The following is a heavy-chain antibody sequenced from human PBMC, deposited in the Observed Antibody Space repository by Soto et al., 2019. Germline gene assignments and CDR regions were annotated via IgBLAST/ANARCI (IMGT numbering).Heavy chain of an antibody. CDR3: AKGGFDISYDIHSGWFDP. D-gene: IGHD3-9*01. V-gene: IGHV3-23*01. J-gene: IGHJ5*02. Sequence: PGGSLRLSCAASGFTFSSYAMSWVRQAPGKGLEWVSAISGSGGSTYYADSVKGRFTISRDNSKNTLYPQMNSLRAEDTAVYYCAKGGFDISYDIHSGWFDPWGQGTLVTVSS. CDR1: GFTFSSYA. CDR2: ISGSGGST.